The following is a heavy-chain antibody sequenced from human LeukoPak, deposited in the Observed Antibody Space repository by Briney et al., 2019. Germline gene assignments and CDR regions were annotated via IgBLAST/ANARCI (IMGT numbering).Heavy chain of an antibody. CDR2: IYYSGSA. CDR3: AGHRLTVARWGHNWFDP. J-gene: IGHJ5*02. D-gene: IGHD5-24*01. Sequence: KSSETLSLTCAVSGGSISSGGYSWTWLRQPPGKGLEWIGYIYYSGSAYYNPSLKSRFTISVDTSKNQFSLKVISVTAADTAVYYCAGHRLTVARWGHNWFDPWGQGTLVTVSS. CDR1: GGSISSGGYS. V-gene: IGHV4-30-4*07.